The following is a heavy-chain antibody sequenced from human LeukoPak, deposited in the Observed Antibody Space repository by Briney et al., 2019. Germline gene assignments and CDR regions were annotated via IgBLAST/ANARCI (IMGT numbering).Heavy chain of an antibody. Sequence: SEALSLTCTVSGGSISSYYWSWIRQPPGKGLEWIGYIYYSGSTNYNPSLKSRVTISVDTSKNQFSLKLSSVTAADTAVYYCARGDSSRHFDYWGRGTLVTVSS. V-gene: IGHV4-59*08. CDR3: ARGDSSRHFDY. CDR1: GGSISSYY. J-gene: IGHJ4*02. D-gene: IGHD6-13*01. CDR2: IYYSGST.